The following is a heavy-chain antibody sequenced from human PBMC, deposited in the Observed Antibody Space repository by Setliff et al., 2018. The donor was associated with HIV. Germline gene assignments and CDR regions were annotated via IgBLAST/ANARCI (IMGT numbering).Heavy chain of an antibody. V-gene: IGHV1-2*02. Sequence: ASVKVSCKASGYIFTVYHMHWVRQAPGQGLEWMGWINPNSGDTNYAQKFQGRVTMTRDTSISTAYLELSSLTSDDTAVYYCARVLAGLNWFDPWGQGTLVTSPQ. CDR1: GYIFTVYH. D-gene: IGHD2-15*01. CDR2: INPNSGDT. CDR3: ARVLAGLNWFDP. J-gene: IGHJ5*02.